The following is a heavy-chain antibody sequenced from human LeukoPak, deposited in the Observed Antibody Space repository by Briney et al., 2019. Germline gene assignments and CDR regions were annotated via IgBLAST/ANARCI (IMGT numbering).Heavy chain of an antibody. Sequence: PGGSLRLSCATSGFTFSNYWMSWVRQAPGKGLEWVANIKQDGSEEYYVDSAKGRFTISRDNAKDSLSLQMNSLRVEDTAVYYCARNGRVLEWVYWYFDLWGRGTLVTVSS. J-gene: IGHJ2*01. V-gene: IGHV3-7*01. CDR2: IKQDGSEE. CDR3: ARNGRVLEWVYWYFDL. CDR1: GFTFSNYW. D-gene: IGHD3-3*01.